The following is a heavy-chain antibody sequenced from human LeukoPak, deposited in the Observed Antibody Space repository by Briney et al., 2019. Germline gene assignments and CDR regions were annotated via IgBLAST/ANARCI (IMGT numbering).Heavy chain of an antibody. CDR2: ISGSGGST. D-gene: IGHD3-10*01. J-gene: IGHJ4*02. CDR1: GFTFSSYA. Sequence: GGSLRLSCAASGFTFSSYAMSWVRQALGKGLEWVSAISGSGGSTYYADSVKGRFTISRDNAKNSLYLQMNSLRAEDTAVYYCARDQGDLWFGEFGHWGQGTLVTVSS. CDR3: ARDQGDLWFGEFGH. V-gene: IGHV3-23*01.